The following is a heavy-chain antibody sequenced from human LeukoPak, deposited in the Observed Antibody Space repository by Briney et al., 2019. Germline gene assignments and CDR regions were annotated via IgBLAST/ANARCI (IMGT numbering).Heavy chain of an antibody. CDR2: MNPNSGNT. V-gene: IGHV1-8*01. D-gene: IGHD3-16*02. CDR1: GYTFTSYD. Sequence: ASVKVSCKASGYTFTSYDIGWVRQASGQGLEWMGWMNPNSGNTGYAQKFQGRVTMTRNTSISTAYMELSSLRSEDTAVYYCARAIGIPDDAFDIWGQGTMVTVSS. J-gene: IGHJ3*02. CDR3: ARAIGIPDDAFDI.